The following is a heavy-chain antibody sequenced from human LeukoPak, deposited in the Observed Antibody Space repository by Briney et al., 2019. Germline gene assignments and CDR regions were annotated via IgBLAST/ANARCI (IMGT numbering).Heavy chain of an antibody. D-gene: IGHD6-19*01. CDR2: ISSSSSTI. CDR3: ARDSSGWYGSYYYMDV. Sequence: GGSLRLSCAASGFTFSSYSMNWVRQAPGKGLEWVSYISSSSSTIYYADSVKGRFTISRDNAKNSLYLQMNSLRAEDTAVYYCARDSSGWYGSYYYMDVWGKGTTVTVSS. CDR1: GFTFSSYS. V-gene: IGHV3-48*01. J-gene: IGHJ6*03.